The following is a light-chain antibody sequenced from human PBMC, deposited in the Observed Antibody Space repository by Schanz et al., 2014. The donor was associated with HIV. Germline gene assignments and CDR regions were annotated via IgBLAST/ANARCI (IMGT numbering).Light chain of an antibody. Sequence: QSALTQPASVSASPGQSITISCTGTGSDIGGYNLVSRYQQHPGKAPKLMIYEVSKRPSGVPDRFSGSKSGNTASLTVSGLQAEDEADYYCSSHAGSDNFGIFGGGTKLTVL. V-gene: IGLV2-8*01. CDR2: EVS. J-gene: IGLJ2*01. CDR3: SSHAGSDNFGI. CDR1: GSDIGGYNL.